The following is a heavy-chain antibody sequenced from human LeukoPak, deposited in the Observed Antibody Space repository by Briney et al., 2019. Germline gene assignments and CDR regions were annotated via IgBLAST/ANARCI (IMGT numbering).Heavy chain of an antibody. D-gene: IGHD3-10*01. CDR3: ARVGRGGRMLVPRGGDY. CDR1: GGSISSGSYY. V-gene: IGHV4-61*02. CDR2: IYTSGST. Sequence: PSQTLSLTCTVSGGSISSGSYYWSWIRQPAGKGLEWIGRIYTSGSTNYNPSLKSRVTISVDTSKNQFSLKLSSVTAADTAVYYCARVGRGGRMLVPRGGDYWGQGTLVTVSS. J-gene: IGHJ4*02.